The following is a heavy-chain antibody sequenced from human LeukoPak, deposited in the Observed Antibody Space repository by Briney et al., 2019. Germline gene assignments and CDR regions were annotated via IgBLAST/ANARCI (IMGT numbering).Heavy chain of an antibody. CDR3: VRSLAY. J-gene: IGHJ4*02. Sequence: GGSLRLSCAASGFPFSTYAMNWVRQAPGKGLEWVSVITGSGGFTQYADSVKGRFTISRDNSKNTVYLQMNSLRVEDTALYYCVRSLAYWGQGTLVTVSS. CDR2: ITGSGGFT. CDR1: GFPFSTYA. V-gene: IGHV3-23*01.